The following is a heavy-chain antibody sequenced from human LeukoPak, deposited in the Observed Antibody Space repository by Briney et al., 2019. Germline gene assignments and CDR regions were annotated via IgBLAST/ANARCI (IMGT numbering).Heavy chain of an antibody. J-gene: IGHJ6*03. CDR2: IIPIFGTA. V-gene: IGHV1-69*05. CDR3: ARVRYFNGYMDV. D-gene: IGHD3-9*01. CDR1: GGTFSSYA. Sequence: APVKVSCKASGGTFSSYAISWVRQAPGQGLEWMGGIIPIFGTANYAQKFQGRVTITTDESTSTAYMELSSLRSEDTAVYYCARVRYFNGYMDVWGKGTTVTVSS.